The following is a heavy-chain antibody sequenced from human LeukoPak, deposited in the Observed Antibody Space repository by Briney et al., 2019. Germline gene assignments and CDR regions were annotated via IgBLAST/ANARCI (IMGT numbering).Heavy chain of an antibody. D-gene: IGHD3-3*01. CDR1: GFTFSSYA. J-gene: IGHJ5*02. CDR3: ANRVAQHDS. V-gene: IGHV3-23*01. CDR2: ISGSGGST. Sequence: GGSLRLSCAASGFTFSSYAMTWVRQAPGKGLEWVSAISGSGGSTYYADSVKGRFTISRDNSKNTLYLQMNSLTAEDTGIYYCANRVAQHDSWGQGTLVTVSS.